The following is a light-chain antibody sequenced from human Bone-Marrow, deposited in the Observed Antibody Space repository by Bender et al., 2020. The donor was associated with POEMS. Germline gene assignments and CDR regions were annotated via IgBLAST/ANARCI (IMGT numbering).Light chain of an antibody. V-gene: IGLV3-1*01. Sequence: SYEGTHQPSVSVSPDQTASITCSGDALGDKYVPWYHRKPGQSPVLVIYQDTKRPSGIPERFSGSNSGNTATLTISGTQAMDEADYYCQAWDTYSVIFGGGTKLTVL. CDR2: QDT. J-gene: IGLJ2*01. CDR1: ALGDKY. CDR3: QAWDTYSVI.